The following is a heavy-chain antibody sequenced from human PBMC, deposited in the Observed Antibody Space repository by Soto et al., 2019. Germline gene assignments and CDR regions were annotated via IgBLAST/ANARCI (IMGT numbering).Heavy chain of an antibody. CDR1: GFTFSSYA. J-gene: IGHJ5*02. D-gene: IGHD6-13*01. Sequence: GGSLRLSCAASGFTFSSYAMHWVRQAPGKGLEYVSAISSNGGSTYYANSVKGRFTISRDNSKNTLYLQMGSLRAEDMAVYYCARGYGSSWYNWFDPWGQGTLVTVSS. V-gene: IGHV3-64*01. CDR2: ISSNGGST. CDR3: ARGYGSSWYNWFDP.